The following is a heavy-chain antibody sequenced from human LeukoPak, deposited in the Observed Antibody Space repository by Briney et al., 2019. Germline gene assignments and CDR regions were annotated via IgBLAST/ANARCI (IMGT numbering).Heavy chain of an antibody. V-gene: IGHV1-69*05. CDR3: ARGEAVTDWNDDYYYYYMDV. Sequence: SVKVSCEASGGTFSSYAISWVRQAPGQGLEWMGGIIPIFGTANYAQKFQGRVTITTDESTSTAYMELSSLRSEDTAVYYCARGEAVTDWNDDYYYYYMDVWGKGTTVTVSS. CDR1: GGTFSSYA. CDR2: IIPIFGTA. D-gene: IGHD1-1*01. J-gene: IGHJ6*03.